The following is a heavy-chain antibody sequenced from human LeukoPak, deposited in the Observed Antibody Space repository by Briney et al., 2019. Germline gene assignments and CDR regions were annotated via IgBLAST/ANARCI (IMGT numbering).Heavy chain of an antibody. CDR3: ATGNPGIVGARDAFDI. J-gene: IGHJ3*02. D-gene: IGHD1-26*01. CDR1: GYTLTELS. Sequence: GSVKVSCKVSGYTLTELSMHWVRQAPGKGLEWMGGFDPEDGETIYAQKFQGRVTMTEDTSTDTAYMELSSLRSEDTAVYYCATGNPGIVGARDAFDIWGQGTMVTVSS. CDR2: FDPEDGET. V-gene: IGHV1-24*01.